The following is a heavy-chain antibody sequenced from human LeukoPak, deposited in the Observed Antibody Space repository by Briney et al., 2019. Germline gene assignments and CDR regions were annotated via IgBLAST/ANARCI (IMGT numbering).Heavy chain of an antibody. CDR2: IYYSGST. D-gene: IGHD6-13*01. CDR3: ATTIAAAGLNWFDP. Sequence: SETPSPHRTVSGGALSSYYWRWIRQPPREGQERIGYIYYSGSTNYNPSLKSRVTTSVDTSKKQFSLKLSSVTAADTAVYYCATTIAAAGLNWFDPWGQGTLVTVSS. J-gene: IGHJ5*02. CDR1: GGALSSYY. V-gene: IGHV4-59*08.